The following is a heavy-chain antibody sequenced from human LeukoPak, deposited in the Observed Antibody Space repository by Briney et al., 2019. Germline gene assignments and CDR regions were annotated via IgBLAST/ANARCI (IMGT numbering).Heavy chain of an antibody. Sequence: GASVKVSCKASGYTFTGYYMHWVRQAPGQGLEWMGWINPNSGGTNYAQKFQGRVTMTRDTSTSTVYMELSSLRSEDTAVYYCARNAVVVVPSYYYYYMDVWGKGTTVTISS. CDR1: GYTFTGYY. CDR2: INPNSGGT. CDR3: ARNAVVVVPSYYYYYMDV. V-gene: IGHV1-2*02. D-gene: IGHD2-15*01. J-gene: IGHJ6*03.